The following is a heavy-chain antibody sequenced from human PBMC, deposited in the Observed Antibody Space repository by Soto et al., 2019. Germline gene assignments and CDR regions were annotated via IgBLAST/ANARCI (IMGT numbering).Heavy chain of an antibody. D-gene: IGHD4-4*01. CDR2: IYYSGST. V-gene: IGHV4-59*01. CDR1: GGSISSYY. CDR3: ARGSNSNFEGPIV. Sequence: SETLSLTCTVSGGSISSYYWSWIRQPPGKGLEWIGYIYYSGSTNYNPSLKSRVTISVDTSKNQFSLKLTSVTAADTAVYYCARGSNSNFEGPIVWGQGTLVTVSS. J-gene: IGHJ4*02.